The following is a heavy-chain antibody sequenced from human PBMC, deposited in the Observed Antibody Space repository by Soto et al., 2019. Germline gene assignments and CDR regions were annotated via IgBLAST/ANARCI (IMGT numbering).Heavy chain of an antibody. V-gene: IGHV3-30*18. D-gene: IGHD1-1*01. CDR2: ISYDGSNK. CDR3: AQDINHTLTTPYFDY. Sequence: GGSLRLSCAASGFTFSSYGMHWVRQAPGKGLEWVAVISYDGSNKYYADSVKGRFTISRDNSKNTLYLQMNSLRAEDTAVYYCAQDINHTLTTPYFDYWGQGTLVTVYS. J-gene: IGHJ4*02. CDR1: GFTFSSYG.